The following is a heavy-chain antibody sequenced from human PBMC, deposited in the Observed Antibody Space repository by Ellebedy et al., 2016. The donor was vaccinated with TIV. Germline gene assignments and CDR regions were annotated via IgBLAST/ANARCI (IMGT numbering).Heavy chain of an antibody. Sequence: PGGSLRLSCAASGFSFRSYWMSWVRQAPGKGLEWVANIYQDGSKRFYVDSVKGRFTISRDNVNNLLFLQMNSLRAEDTAMYYCARRGSYGDYAVQINSWFDTWGRGTLVAVSS. D-gene: IGHD4-17*01. CDR1: GFSFRSYW. J-gene: IGHJ5*02. V-gene: IGHV3-7*01. CDR3: ARRGSYGDYAVQINSWFDT. CDR2: IYQDGSKR.